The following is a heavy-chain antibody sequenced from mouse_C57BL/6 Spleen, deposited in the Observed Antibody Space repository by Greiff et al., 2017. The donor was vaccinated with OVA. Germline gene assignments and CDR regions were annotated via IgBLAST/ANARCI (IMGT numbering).Heavy chain of an antibody. CDR2: INPSTGGT. V-gene: IGHV1-42*01. D-gene: IGHD2-3*01. Sequence: VQLKESGPELVKPGASVKISCKASGYSFTGYYMNWVKQSPEKSLEWIGEINPSTGGTTYNQKFKAKATLTVDKSSSTAYMQLKSLTSEDSAVYYCARYRDGYYVGDWGQGTTLTDSS. CDR1: GYSFTGYY. J-gene: IGHJ2*01. CDR3: ARYRDGYYVGD.